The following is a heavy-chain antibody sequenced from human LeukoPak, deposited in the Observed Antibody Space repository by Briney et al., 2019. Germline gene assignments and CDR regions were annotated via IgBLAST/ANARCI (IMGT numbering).Heavy chain of an antibody. Sequence: GGSLGLSCAASGFIFGSYAMSWVREAPARGLEWVSSLRGNGDTFYADSVKGRFTLSRDESRNTVYLHLNELRVEDTAVYYCAKASWVSTADAVLWGQGTVVTVSS. V-gene: IGHV3-23*01. J-gene: IGHJ4*02. D-gene: IGHD3-16*01. CDR2: LRGNGDT. CDR3: AKASWVSTADAVL. CDR1: GFIFGSYA.